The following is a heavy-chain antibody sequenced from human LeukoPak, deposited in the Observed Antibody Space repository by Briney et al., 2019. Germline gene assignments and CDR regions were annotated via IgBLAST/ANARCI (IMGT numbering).Heavy chain of an antibody. CDR2: ISAYNGNT. CDR1: GYTFTSYG. D-gene: IGHD2-15*01. J-gene: IGHJ6*02. Sequence: GASVKVSCKASGYTFTSYGISWVRQAPGQGLEWMGWISAYNGNTNYAQRLQGRVTMTTDTSTSTAYMELRSLRSDDTAVYYCARARLYCSGGSCYYYYGMDVWGQGTTVTVSS. V-gene: IGHV1-18*01. CDR3: ARARLYCSGGSCYYYYGMDV.